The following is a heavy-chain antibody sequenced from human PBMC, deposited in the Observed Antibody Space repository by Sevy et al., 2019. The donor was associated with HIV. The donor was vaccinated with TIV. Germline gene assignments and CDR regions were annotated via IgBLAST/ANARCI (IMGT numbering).Heavy chain of an antibody. CDR1: GYTFTTYD. CDR2: MNPRRGNT. D-gene: IGHD3-10*01. CDR3: ARRRGFGELLGLGY. J-gene: IGHJ4*02. V-gene: IGHV1-8*01. Sequence: ASVKVSCRTSGYTFTTYDINWVRQATGQGLEWMGWMNPRRGNTGSALKFQGRLTMTRDTSTSTAYMELSSLESQDSAVYYCARRRGFGELLGLGYWGQGTLVTVSS.